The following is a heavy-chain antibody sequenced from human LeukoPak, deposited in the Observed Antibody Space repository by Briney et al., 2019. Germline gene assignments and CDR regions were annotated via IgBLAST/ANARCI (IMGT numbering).Heavy chain of an antibody. CDR3: AKGTRLLYYYDSSGYGDGY. V-gene: IGHV3-23*01. D-gene: IGHD3-22*01. Sequence: GGSLRLSCAASGFTFSSYAMSWVRQAPGKGLEWVSAISGSDGSTYYADSVKGRFTISRDNSKNTLYLQMNSLRAEDTAVYYCAKGTRLLYYYDSSGYGDGYWGQGTLVTVSS. CDR2: ISGSDGST. CDR1: GFTFSSYA. J-gene: IGHJ4*02.